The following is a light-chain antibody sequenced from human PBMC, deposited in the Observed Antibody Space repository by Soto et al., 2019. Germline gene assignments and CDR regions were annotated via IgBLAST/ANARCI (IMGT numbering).Light chain of an antibody. CDR3: QQYGGSPIT. CDR1: QSVTSK. J-gene: IGKJ5*01. Sequence: TQSPATLSASVGDRVTITCRASQSVTSKLAWYQQKPGQAPRLLISGASNRATGIPDRFSGSGSGTDFTLTISRLEPDDFALYFCQQYGGSPITFGLGTRLEI. CDR2: GAS. V-gene: IGKV3-20*01.